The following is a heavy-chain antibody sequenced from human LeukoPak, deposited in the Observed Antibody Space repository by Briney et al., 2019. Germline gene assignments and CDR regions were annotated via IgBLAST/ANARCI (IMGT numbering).Heavy chain of an antibody. D-gene: IGHD4-23*01. Sequence: RGSLRLSCAASGFTFSSYSMSWVRQAPGKGLEWVSSISSSSSYIYYADSVKGRFTISRDNAKNSLYLQMNSLRAEDTAVYYCARNSGNYYYYGMDVWGQGTTVTVSS. CDR1: GFTFSSYS. V-gene: IGHV3-21*01. CDR3: ARNSGNYYYYGMDV. CDR2: ISSSSSYI. J-gene: IGHJ6*02.